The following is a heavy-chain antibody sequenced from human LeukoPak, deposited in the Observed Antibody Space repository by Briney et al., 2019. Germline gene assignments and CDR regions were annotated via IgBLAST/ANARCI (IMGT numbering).Heavy chain of an antibody. D-gene: IGHD3-22*01. CDR3: ARAPSEVGGYYPEYFRH. CDR2: IKSDGKT. Sequence: PGGSLRLSCEASGFTFSRYWMHWVRRAPGKGLVWVSRIKSDGKTNYADSVKGRFTISRDNAKNTVSLQMDSLRAEDTGVYYCARAPSEVGGYYPEYFRHWGQGTLGTVSS. V-gene: IGHV3-74*01. J-gene: IGHJ1*01. CDR1: GFTFSRYW.